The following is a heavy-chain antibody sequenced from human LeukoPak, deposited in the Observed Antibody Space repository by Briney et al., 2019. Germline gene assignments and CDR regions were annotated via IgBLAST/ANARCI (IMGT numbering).Heavy chain of an antibody. J-gene: IGHJ4*02. Sequence: PGGSLRLSCSASRFTFSSYAMHWVRQAPGKGLEYVSAISSNGGSTYYADSVKGRFTISRDNSKNTLYLQMSSLRAEDTAVYYCVKDRGIVVVVAATACDYWGQGTLVTVSS. CDR3: VKDRGIVVVVAATACDY. V-gene: IGHV3-64D*06. CDR1: RFTFSSYA. CDR2: ISSNGGST. D-gene: IGHD2-15*01.